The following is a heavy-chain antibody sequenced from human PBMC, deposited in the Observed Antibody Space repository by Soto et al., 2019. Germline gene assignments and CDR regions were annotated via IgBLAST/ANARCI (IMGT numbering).Heavy chain of an antibody. J-gene: IGHJ4*02. V-gene: IGHV3-23*01. CDR2: ITGSGGST. Sequence: PGGSLRLSCAASGFIFSSYAMSWVRQAPGKGLEWVSGITGSGGSTYHADSVKGRFTISRDNSKNTLYLQMNSLRAEDTAVYYCAKARDGYGGRNDHWGQGTLVTVSS. CDR1: GFIFSSYA. D-gene: IGHD2-15*01. CDR3: AKARDGYGGRNDH.